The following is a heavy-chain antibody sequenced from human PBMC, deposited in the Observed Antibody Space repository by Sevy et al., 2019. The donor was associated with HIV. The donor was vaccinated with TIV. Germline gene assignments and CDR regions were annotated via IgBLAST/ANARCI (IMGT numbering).Heavy chain of an antibody. J-gene: IGHJ4*01. CDR2: ISYDGIIK. CDR1: RFTFNTHA. V-gene: IGHV3-30*04. CDR3: AREGGYASAWSPGNH. D-gene: IGHD6-19*01. Sequence: GGSLRLSCAASRFTFNTHAMHWVRQAPGKGLEWVALISYDGIIKYYADSVKGRLTISRDNSKNTLYLQMNSLRVEDTAVYYCAREGGYASAWSPGNHWGQGTLVTVSS.